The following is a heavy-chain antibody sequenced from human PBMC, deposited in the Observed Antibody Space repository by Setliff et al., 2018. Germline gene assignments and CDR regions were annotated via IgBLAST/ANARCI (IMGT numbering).Heavy chain of an antibody. CDR2: MYPGRNT. D-gene: IGHD3-22*01. CDR1: GSSISSGHY. J-gene: IGHJ4*02. Sequence: SETLSLTCDVSGSSISSGHYWGWIRQPPGKGLEWIGSMYPGRNTYYNPSLKSRVTMSVDMSKKQSSLKVNSVTAADTAVYYCARAPRYFDPTGSYFDFWGQGTLVTVSS. V-gene: IGHV4-38-2*01. CDR3: ARAPRYFDPTGSYFDF.